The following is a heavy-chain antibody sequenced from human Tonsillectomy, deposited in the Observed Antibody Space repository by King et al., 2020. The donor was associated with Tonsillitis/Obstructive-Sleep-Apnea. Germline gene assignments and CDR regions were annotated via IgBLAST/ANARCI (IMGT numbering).Heavy chain of an antibody. CDR3: VRDDKDDRYFVY. Sequence: QLVQSGAEVKKPGASVKVSCKAYGYTFTRYYIHWVRQAPGQGLEWLGIINPSDSITTYAQRFQGRVTMTRDTSTSTVHMELRSLRSEDTAVYYCVRDDKDDRYFVYWGQGTLVTVSS. CDR2: INPSDSIT. CDR1: GYTFTRYY. D-gene: IGHD2-15*01. V-gene: IGHV1-46*01. J-gene: IGHJ4*02.